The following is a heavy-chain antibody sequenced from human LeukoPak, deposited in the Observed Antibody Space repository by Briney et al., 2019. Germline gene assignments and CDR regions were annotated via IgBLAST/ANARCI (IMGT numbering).Heavy chain of an antibody. CDR2: ISYDGSNK. CDR1: GFTFSSYW. D-gene: IGHD3-10*01. Sequence: PGGSLRLSCVASGFTFSSYWMHWVRQAPGKGLEWVAVISYDGSNKYYADSVKGRFTISRDNSKNTLYLQMNSLRAEDTAVYYCARDQLTMVRGVITWGQGTLVTVSS. J-gene: IGHJ5*02. CDR3: ARDQLTMVRGVIT. V-gene: IGHV3-30-3*01.